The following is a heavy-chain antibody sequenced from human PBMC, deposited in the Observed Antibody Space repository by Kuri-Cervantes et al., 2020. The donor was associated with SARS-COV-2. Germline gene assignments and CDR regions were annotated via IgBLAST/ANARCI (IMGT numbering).Heavy chain of an antibody. V-gene: IGHV1-2*02. D-gene: IGHD3-22*01. CDR2: INPRSGGT. CDR1: GYNFTGYY. Sequence: ASVKVSCKASGYNFTGYYMHWVRQAPGQGLEWMGWINPRSGGTAFVEKFQGRAAMTRDTSMTTVYLEMNRLTSDDTAVYYCARDLAHYDSPPDAFDIWGQGTMVTVSS. CDR3: ARDLAHYDSPPDAFDI. J-gene: IGHJ3*02.